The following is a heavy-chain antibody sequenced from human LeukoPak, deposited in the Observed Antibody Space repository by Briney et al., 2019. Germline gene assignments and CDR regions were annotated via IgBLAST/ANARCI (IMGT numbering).Heavy chain of an antibody. CDR2: INSDGSAT. CDR3: ASDSPYYGMDV. Sequence: GGTLRLSCAASGFPFSSYWMHWVRQVPGKGLLWVSRINSDGSATIYADSVRGRFTISRDNAKNTLYLQMSGLRVEDTAVYHCASDSPYYGMDVWGQGTTVTVSS. V-gene: IGHV3-74*01. CDR1: GFPFSSYW. J-gene: IGHJ6*02.